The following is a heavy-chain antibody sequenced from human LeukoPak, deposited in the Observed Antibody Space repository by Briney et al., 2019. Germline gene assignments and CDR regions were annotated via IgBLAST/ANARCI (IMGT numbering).Heavy chain of an antibody. Sequence: SVKVSCKASGGTFSSYAISWVRQAPGQGLEWMGRIIPILGIANYAQKFQGRVTITADKSTSTAYMELSSLRSEDTAVYYCASLSDGYNAPFDYWGHGTLVTVSS. V-gene: IGHV1-69*04. CDR3: ASLSDGYNAPFDY. J-gene: IGHJ4*01. D-gene: IGHD5-24*01. CDR1: GGTFSSYA. CDR2: IIPILGIA.